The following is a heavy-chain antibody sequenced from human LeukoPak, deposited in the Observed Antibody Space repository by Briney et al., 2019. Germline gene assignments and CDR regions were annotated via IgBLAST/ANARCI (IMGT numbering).Heavy chain of an antibody. J-gene: IGHJ4*02. CDR2: ISSSSSYI. CDR1: GFTFSSYS. V-gene: IGHV3-21*01. Sequence: GGSLRLSCAASGFTFSSYSMNWVRQAPGKGLDLDSSISSSSSYIYYADSVKGRFTISRVNAKDSLYLQVNSLRAEDTAVYYCARELIPEYSSSGFDYWGQGTLVTVSS. D-gene: IGHD6-6*01. CDR3: ARELIPEYSSSGFDY.